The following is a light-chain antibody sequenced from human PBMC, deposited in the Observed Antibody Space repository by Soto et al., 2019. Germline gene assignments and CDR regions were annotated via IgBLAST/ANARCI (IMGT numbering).Light chain of an antibody. CDR1: QSVLYSSNNMNY. CDR2: WAS. J-gene: IGKJ4*01. Sequence: DVVLTQSPDSLAVSLGERATINCKSSQSVLYSSNNMNYLAWYQQKAGQPPKLLIYWASTRESGVPDRFGGSGSGTEFTLTISSLQAEDVAVYYCQQYYTSALTFGGGTKVDIK. V-gene: IGKV4-1*01. CDR3: QQYYTSALT.